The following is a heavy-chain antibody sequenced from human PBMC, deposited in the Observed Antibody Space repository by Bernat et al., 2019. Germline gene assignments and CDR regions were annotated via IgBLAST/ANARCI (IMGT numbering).Heavy chain of an antibody. V-gene: IGHV1-18*04. J-gene: IGHJ4*02. CDR2: ISAYNGNT. D-gene: IGHD6-13*01. CDR1: GFTFTSYG. Sequence: QLVQSGPEVKKPGTSVKVSCKASGFTFTSYGISWVRQAPGQGLEWMGWISAYNGNTNYAQKLQGRVTMTTDTSTSTAYMELRSLRSDDTAVYYCATGYSNNWRNLFDYWGQGTLVTVSS. CDR3: ATGYSNNWRNLFDY.